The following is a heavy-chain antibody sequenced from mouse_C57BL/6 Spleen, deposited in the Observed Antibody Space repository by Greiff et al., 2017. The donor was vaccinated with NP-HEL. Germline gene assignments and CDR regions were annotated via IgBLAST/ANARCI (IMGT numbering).Heavy chain of an antibody. CDR3: AREYYGSSWYFDV. CDR1: GFTFSDYG. Sequence: EVMLVESGGGLVKPGGSLKLSCAASGFTFSDYGMHWVRQAPEKGLEWVAYISSGSSTIYFEDTVKGRFTISRYNAKNTLFLQMTSLRSEDTAMYYCAREYYGSSWYFDVWGTGTTVTVSS. CDR2: ISSGSSTI. J-gene: IGHJ1*03. D-gene: IGHD1-1*01. V-gene: IGHV5-17*01.